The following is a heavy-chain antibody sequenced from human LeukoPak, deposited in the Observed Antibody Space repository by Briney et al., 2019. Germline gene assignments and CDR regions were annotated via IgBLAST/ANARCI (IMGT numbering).Heavy chain of an antibody. CDR2: IYPDESNI. V-gene: IGHV5-51*01. J-gene: IGHJ4*02. D-gene: IGHD2-2*03. Sequence: AASLKISCKASGYSSPTYWIAWVRQLPGKGLEWMGIIYPDESNIRYSPSFQGQVTISADQSISTAYLQWSSLKASDTAMYYCARPPSRGYSSSFEYWGQGTLVTVSS. CDR1: GYSSPTYW. CDR3: ARPPSRGYSSSFEY.